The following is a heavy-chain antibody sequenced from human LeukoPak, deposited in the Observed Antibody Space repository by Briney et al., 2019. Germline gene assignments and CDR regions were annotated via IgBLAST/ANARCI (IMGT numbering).Heavy chain of an antibody. D-gene: IGHD1-14*01. J-gene: IGHJ4*02. CDR2: LYSDGNT. Sequence: GGSLRLSCAASGFTVITNDMTWGRQAPGKGLEWVSVLYSDGNTKYADSVQGRFTISRDNSKNTLYLEMNSLSPDDTAVYYCARGVEPLAANTLAYWGQGTLVTVSS. V-gene: IGHV3-53*01. CDR3: ARGVEPLAANTLAY. CDR1: GFTVITND.